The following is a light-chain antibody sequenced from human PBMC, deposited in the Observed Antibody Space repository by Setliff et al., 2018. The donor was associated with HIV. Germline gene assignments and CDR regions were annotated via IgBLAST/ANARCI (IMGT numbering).Light chain of an antibody. J-gene: IGKJ4*01. V-gene: IGKV1-13*02. Sequence: AVQLTQSPSSLSASVGDRVTITCRASQGISSASAWYQQKPGKAPNLLIYDASILQSGVPSRFSGSGSGTDFTLTISSLQPEDFATYYCQQFNIYPLTFGGGTKVDIK. CDR2: DAS. CDR1: QGISSA. CDR3: QQFNIYPLT.